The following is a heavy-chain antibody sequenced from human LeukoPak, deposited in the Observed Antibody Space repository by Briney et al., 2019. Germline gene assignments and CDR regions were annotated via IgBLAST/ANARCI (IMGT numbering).Heavy chain of an antibody. J-gene: IGHJ4*02. V-gene: IGHV3-66*01. Sequence: GGSLRLSCTVSGFTVSINSMSWVRQAPGKGLEWVSFIYSGGNTHYSDSVKGRFTISRDNAKNSLYLQMNSLRAEDTAVYYCARDSGGDCYDYWGQGTLVTVSS. CDR3: ARDSGGDCYDY. CDR1: GFTVSINS. CDR2: IYSGGNT. D-gene: IGHD2-15*01.